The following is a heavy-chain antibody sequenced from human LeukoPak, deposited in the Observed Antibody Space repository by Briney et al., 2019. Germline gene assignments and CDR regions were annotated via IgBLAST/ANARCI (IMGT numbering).Heavy chain of an antibody. CDR2: ISNSGST. CDR1: GGSISSHY. D-gene: IGHD2-15*01. Sequence: KSSETLSLTCTVSGGSISSHYWTWIRQSPVEGLEWIGDISNSGSTSYNPSLKSRVTISIDTSKNQFSLKLSSVTAADTAVYYCGRDALVGYFSYYYMDVWGKGTTVTVSS. CDR3: GRDALVGYFSYYYMDV. V-gene: IGHV4-59*11. J-gene: IGHJ6*03.